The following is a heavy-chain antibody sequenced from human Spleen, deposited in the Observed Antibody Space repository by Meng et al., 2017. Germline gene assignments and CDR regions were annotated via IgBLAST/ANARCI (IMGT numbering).Heavy chain of an antibody. CDR2: IGHSGIT. V-gene: IGHV4-39*01. CDR3: ARHIITNRPDWFDP. Sequence: QPQLQESGPGLVKPSEALSLTCSVSGGSISTSGYYWGWIRQPPGKGLEWIGSIGHSGITYYTPSLKSRVTVSIDTSKNQFSLKLSSVTAADTAVYYCARHIITNRPDWFDPWGQGTLVTVSS. J-gene: IGHJ5*02. CDR1: GGSISTSGYY. D-gene: IGHD3-10*01.